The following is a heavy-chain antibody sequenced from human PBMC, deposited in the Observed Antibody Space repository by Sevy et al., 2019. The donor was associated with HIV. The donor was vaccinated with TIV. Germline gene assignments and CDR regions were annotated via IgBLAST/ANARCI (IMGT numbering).Heavy chain of an antibody. CDR2: ISYDGSNK. CDR1: GFSFNNFA. CDR3: AKDLEAIITWGYYFGY. D-gene: IGHD2-2*02. Sequence: GGSLRLSCAASGFSFNNFAIHWVRQAPGKGLEWVAVISYDGSNKYYADSVKGRFTISRDNSKNTVYLQMNSLRTEDRAVYYCAKDLEAIITWGYYFGYWGQRTLVTVSS. V-gene: IGHV3-30*18. J-gene: IGHJ4*02.